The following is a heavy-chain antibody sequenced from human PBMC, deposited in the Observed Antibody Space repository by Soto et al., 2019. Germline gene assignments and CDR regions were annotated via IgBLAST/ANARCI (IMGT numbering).Heavy chain of an antibody. CDR1: GYTLTELS. V-gene: IGHV1-24*01. J-gene: IGHJ4*02. D-gene: IGHD2-15*01. CDR3: ARALGGGPDY. Sequence: ASVKVSCKVSGYTLTELSMHWVRQAPGKGLEWMGGFDPEDGETIYAQKFQGRVTMTGDTSASTAYMELSSLRSEDTAVYYCARALGGGPDYWGQGTLVTGSS. CDR2: FDPEDGET.